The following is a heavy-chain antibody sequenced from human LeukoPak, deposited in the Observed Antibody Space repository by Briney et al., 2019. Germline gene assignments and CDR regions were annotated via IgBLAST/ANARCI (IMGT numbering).Heavy chain of an antibody. CDR3: ARGPIAAANDY. CDR1: NASISSNTYY. CDR2: INYRGST. D-gene: IGHD6-13*01. Sequence: KSSETLSLTCTVSNASISSNTYYRAWIRQPPGKGLEYIGSINYRGSTYYNPSLKSRVTLSVDTSKNQFSLKLNSVTAADTAVYYCARGPIAAANDYWGQGTLVTVSS. V-gene: IGHV4-39*07. J-gene: IGHJ4*02.